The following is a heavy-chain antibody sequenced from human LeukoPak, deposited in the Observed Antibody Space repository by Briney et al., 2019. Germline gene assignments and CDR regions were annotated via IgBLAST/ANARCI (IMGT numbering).Heavy chain of an antibody. CDR2: ISWNSGSI. V-gene: IGHV3-9*01. J-gene: IGHJ4*02. CDR3: AKDYYYDSSGFLDY. CDR1: GFTFYDYA. D-gene: IGHD3-22*01. Sequence: GRSLRLSCAASGFTFYDYAMHWVRHAPGKGVEWVSGISWNSGSIDYADSVKGRFTISRDNAKNSLYLQMNSLRAEDTALYYCAKDYYYDSSGFLDYWGQGTLVTVSS.